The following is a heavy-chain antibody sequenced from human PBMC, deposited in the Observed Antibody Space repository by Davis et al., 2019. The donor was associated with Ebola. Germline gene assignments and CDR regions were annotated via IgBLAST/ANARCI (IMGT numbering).Heavy chain of an antibody. V-gene: IGHV3-30-3*01. J-gene: IGHJ4*02. D-gene: IGHD3-10*01. CDR1: GFTFSSYA. CDR2: ISYDGSNK. Sequence: PGGSLRLSCAASGFTFSSYAMHWVRQAPGKGLEWVAVISYDGSNKYYADSVKGRFTISRDNSKSTLYLQMNSLRAEDTAVYYCARDISHAPPTYYYGSGDYWGQGTLVTVSS. CDR3: ARDISHAPPTYYYGSGDY.